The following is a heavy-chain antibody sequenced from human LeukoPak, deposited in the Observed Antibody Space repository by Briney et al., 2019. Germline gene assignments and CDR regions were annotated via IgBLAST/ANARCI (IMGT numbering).Heavy chain of an antibody. CDR1: GGTFSSYA. V-gene: IGHV1-69*01. CDR3: AREAVAGTNFDY. J-gene: IGHJ4*02. Sequence: ASVKVSCKASGGTFSSYAISWVRQAPGQGLEWMGGIIPIFGTANYAQKFQGRVTITADESTSTAYMELSSLRSEDTAVYYCAREAVAGTNFDYWGQGTLVTVSS. CDR2: IIPIFGTA. D-gene: IGHD6-19*01.